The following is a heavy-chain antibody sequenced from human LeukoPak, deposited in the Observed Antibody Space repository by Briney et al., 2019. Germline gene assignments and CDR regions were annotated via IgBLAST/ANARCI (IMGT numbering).Heavy chain of an antibody. CDR3: ARGLAYNFDSSAYFLDY. Sequence: SCKASGGTFSSYAMHWVRQAPGKGLEWVAVISSDGSNKYYADSVKGRFTISRDNSKNTLYLQMNSLRAEDTAVYYCARGLAYNFDSSAYFLDYWGQGTLVTVSS. D-gene: IGHD3-22*01. J-gene: IGHJ4*02. V-gene: IGHV3-30*04. CDR2: ISSDGSNK. CDR1: GGTFSSYA.